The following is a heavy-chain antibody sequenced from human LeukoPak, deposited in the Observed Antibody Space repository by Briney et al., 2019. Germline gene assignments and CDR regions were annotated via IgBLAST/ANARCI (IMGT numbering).Heavy chain of an antibody. J-gene: IGHJ5*02. CDR3: AKDTGDYYDTSGNYYAGWFDP. D-gene: IGHD3-22*01. V-gene: IGHV3-30*02. Sequence: GGSLRLSCEASGFSFSSFGLHWVRQAPGKGLEWVAFIRYDGNNKYFADSVKGRFTISRDNSKDTVYLQMNSLKPEDTAVYHCAKDTGDYYDTSGNYYAGWFDPWGQGTLVTVSS. CDR1: GFSFSSFG. CDR2: IRYDGNNK.